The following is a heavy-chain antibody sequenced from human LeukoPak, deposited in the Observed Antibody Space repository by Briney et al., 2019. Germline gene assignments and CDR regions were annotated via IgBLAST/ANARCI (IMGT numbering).Heavy chain of an antibody. CDR3: ARVLGLNCGSTSCYTRGWFDP. V-gene: IGHV1-69*01. CDR1: GGGFSSYA. CDR2: MIIIFSAA. D-gene: IGHD2-2*02. Sequence: SVNLSRNASGGGFSSYAICWVWLGHAPGNGLVGGMIIIFSAANYAQKFQGRDTITPDESTSTAYMELSSLRSEDTAVYYCARVLGLNCGSTSCYTRGWFDPWGQGTLVTVSS. J-gene: IGHJ5*02.